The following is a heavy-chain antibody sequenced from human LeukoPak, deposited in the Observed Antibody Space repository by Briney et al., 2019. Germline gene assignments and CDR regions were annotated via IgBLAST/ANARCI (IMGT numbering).Heavy chain of an antibody. Sequence: PSETLSLTCTVSGGSISSYYWSWIRQPPGKGLEWIGYIYYSGSTNYNPSLKSRVTISVDTSKNQFSLKLSSVTAADTAVYYCARGTFKDGLDVWGQGTTVTVSS. CDR2: IYYSGST. CDR3: ARGTFKDGLDV. V-gene: IGHV4-59*08. J-gene: IGHJ6*02. CDR1: GGSISSYY. D-gene: IGHD2/OR15-2a*01.